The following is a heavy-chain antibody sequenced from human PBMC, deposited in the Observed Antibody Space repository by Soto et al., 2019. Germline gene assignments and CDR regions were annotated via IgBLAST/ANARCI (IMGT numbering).Heavy chain of an antibody. D-gene: IGHD2-15*01. Sequence: QVQLQESGSGVVRPSQTLSVTCNVSGGSMSSGPYSWSWLRQSPGTGLEWIGYIYYNENSYYNPSLGSRVSISLDKSKNQFSLSLTSVTAADTATYYCARQSVDGLDVWGQGCTFTVSS. V-gene: IGHV4-30-2*06. J-gene: IGHJ6*02. CDR1: GGSMSSGPYS. CDR3: ARQSVDGLDV. CDR2: IYYNENS.